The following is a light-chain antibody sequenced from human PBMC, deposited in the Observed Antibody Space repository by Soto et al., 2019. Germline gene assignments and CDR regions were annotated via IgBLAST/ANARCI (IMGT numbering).Light chain of an antibody. Sequence: QSVLTQPRSASGTPGQRVTISCSGSSSNIGTYTVNWYQQFPVTAPKLLIYNNDQRPSGVPDRFSGFKYGTAASLAISGLQSEDEAEYYCAAWDDILSVLYVFGTGTRVTVL. CDR3: AAWDDILSVLYV. CDR2: NND. J-gene: IGLJ1*01. CDR1: SSNIGTYT. V-gene: IGLV1-44*01.